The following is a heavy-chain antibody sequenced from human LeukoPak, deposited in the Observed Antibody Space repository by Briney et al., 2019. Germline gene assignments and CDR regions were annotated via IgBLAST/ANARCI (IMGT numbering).Heavy chain of an antibody. CDR1: GFTFSSFG. CDR2: IRYDGTNK. V-gene: IGHV3-30*02. CDR3: AKDATAVPGTVYMDV. J-gene: IGHJ6*03. Sequence: PGGSLRLSCAASGFTFSSFGMHWVRQAPGQGLEWVAFIRYDGTNKYYADSVKGRFTISRDNSKNTLYLQMSSLRDEDTALYYCAKDATAVPGTVYMDVWGKGTTVTVSS. D-gene: IGHD6-19*01.